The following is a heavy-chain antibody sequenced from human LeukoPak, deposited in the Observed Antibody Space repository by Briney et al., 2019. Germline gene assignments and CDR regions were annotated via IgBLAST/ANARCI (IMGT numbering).Heavy chain of an antibody. J-gene: IGHJ4*02. V-gene: IGHV1-18*01. CDR1: GYTFTSYG. Sequence: ASVKVSCKASGYTFTSYGISWVRQAPGQGLEWMGWISAYNGNTNYAQKLQGRVTMTTDTSTSTAYMELRSLRSDDTAVYYCARGAHTYYDYVWGSYRYYFDYWGQGTLVTVSS. D-gene: IGHD3-16*02. CDR2: ISAYNGNT. CDR3: ARGAHTYYDYVWGSYRYYFDY.